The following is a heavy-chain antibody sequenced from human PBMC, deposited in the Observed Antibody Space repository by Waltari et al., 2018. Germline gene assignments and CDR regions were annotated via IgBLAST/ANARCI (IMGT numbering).Heavy chain of an antibody. Sequence: EVQLVESGGGLVQPGGSLRLSCAASGFTFSSYRMSLVRKAPGKGLEWVANIKQDGSEKYYVDSVKGRFTISRDNAKNSLYLQMNSLRAEDTAVYYCARGGRWLRSRDFDYWGQGTLVTVSS. CDR1: GFTFSSYR. CDR2: IKQDGSEK. D-gene: IGHD5-12*01. CDR3: ARGGRWLRSRDFDY. J-gene: IGHJ4*02. V-gene: IGHV3-7*04.